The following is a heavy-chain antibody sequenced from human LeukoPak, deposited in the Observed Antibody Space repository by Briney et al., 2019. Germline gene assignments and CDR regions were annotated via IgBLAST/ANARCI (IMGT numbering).Heavy chain of an antibody. CDR1: GFTFSDYY. J-gene: IGHJ6*03. Sequence: GGSLRLSCAASGFTFSDYYMNWIRQAPGKGLEWVSYISSSGFPIYYADSVKGRFTISRDNAKNSLYLQMNSLRAEDTAVYYCARVDYDILTGYYAHYYYYYMDVWGKGTTVTISS. CDR3: ARVDYDILTGYYAHYYYYYMDV. CDR2: ISSSGFPI. V-gene: IGHV3-11*04. D-gene: IGHD3-9*01.